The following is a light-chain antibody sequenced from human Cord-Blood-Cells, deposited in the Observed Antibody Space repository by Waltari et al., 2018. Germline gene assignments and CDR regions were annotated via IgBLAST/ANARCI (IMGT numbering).Light chain of an antibody. CDR2: DAP. CDR3: QQYNSYSPERFT. J-gene: IGKJ3*01. CDR1: QSISSW. V-gene: IGKV1-5*01. Sequence: DIQMTQSPSTLSASVGDRVTITCRASQSISSWLAWYQQKPGKAPKLLIYDAPSLESGVPSRVSGSGSGTEFTLTISSLQPDEFATYYCQQYNSYSPERFTFGPGTKVDIK.